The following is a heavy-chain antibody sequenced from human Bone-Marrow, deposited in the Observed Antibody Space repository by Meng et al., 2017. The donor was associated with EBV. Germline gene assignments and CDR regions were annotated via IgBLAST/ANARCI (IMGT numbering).Heavy chain of an antibody. CDR3: AREVYNWFDP. V-gene: IGHV4-34*01. CDR1: GGSFSGYY. D-gene: IGHD6-6*01. Sequence: QVQLQQWGAGLLKPSETLSLTCAFYGGSFSGYYWSWIRQPPGKGLEWIGEINHSGSTNYNPSLKSRVTISVDTSKNQFSLKLSSVTAADTAVYYCAREVYNWFDPWGQGTLVTVSS. CDR2: INHSGST. J-gene: IGHJ5*02.